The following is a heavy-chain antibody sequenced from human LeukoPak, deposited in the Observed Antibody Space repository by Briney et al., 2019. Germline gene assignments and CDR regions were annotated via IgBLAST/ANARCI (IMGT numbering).Heavy chain of an antibody. J-gene: IGHJ4*02. CDR3: ARDPQRRYYFDY. V-gene: IGHV4-4*07. CDR2: IYTSGDT. Sequence: SETLSLTCTVSGGSISSYYWSWIRQPAGKGLEWIGRIYTSGDTNYNPSLKSRVTMSVDSSKNQFSLKLSSVTAANTAVYYCARDPQRRYYFDYWGQGTLVTVSS. CDR1: GGSISSYY. D-gene: IGHD3-16*01.